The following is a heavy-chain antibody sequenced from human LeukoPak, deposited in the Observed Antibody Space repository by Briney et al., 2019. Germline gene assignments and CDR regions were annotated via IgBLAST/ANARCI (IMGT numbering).Heavy chain of an antibody. V-gene: IGHV3-7*01. J-gene: IGHJ4*02. CDR3: AKAGGA. Sequence: GGSLRLSCAASGFLFNSHHMNWVRQAPGKGLEWVANMKQDGREIYYVDSVEGRFTISRDNAKNPLYLQMNSLRAEDTAVYYCAKAGGAWGQGTLVTVSS. CDR1: GFLFNSHH. CDR2: MKQDGREI. D-gene: IGHD1-14*01.